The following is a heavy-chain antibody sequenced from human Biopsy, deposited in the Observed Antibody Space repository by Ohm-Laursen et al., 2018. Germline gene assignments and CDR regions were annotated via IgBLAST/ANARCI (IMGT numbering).Heavy chain of an antibody. CDR1: GGSMSDHY. CDR2: IYYTGKT. Sequence: SETLSLTCTVPGGSMSDHYWSWLRQTPGKGLEWLGYIYYTGKTTYNPSLESRITISVDTPKNKFSLQLDSMTAADTAVYYCGRVWLWRGYGMDVWGQGTTVTVSS. J-gene: IGHJ6*02. CDR3: GRVWLWRGYGMDV. D-gene: IGHD6-19*01. V-gene: IGHV4-59*11.